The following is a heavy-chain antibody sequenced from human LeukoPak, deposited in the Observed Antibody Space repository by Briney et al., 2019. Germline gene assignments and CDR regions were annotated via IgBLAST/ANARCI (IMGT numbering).Heavy chain of an antibody. Sequence: PGGSLRLSCAASGFTFTSYAMNWVRQAPGQGLEWMGWINTNTGNPTYAQGFTGRFVFSLDTSVSTAYLQISSLKAEDTAVYYCATSRAYYYDSSGYSSFDYWGQGTLVTVSS. CDR1: GFTFTSYA. CDR2: INTNTGNP. D-gene: IGHD3-22*01. CDR3: ATSRAYYYDSSGYSSFDY. V-gene: IGHV7-4-1*02. J-gene: IGHJ4*02.